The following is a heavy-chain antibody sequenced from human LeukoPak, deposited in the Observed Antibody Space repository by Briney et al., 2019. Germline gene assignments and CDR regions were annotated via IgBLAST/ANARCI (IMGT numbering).Heavy chain of an antibody. V-gene: IGHV4-59*08. CDR1: GGPISSYY. CDR2: IYYSGST. CDR3: ARLDNGDGSAFDI. D-gene: IGHD2-15*01. J-gene: IGHJ3*02. Sequence: PSETLSLTCTVSGGPISSYYLSWIRQPPGKGLEWIGYIYYSGSTNYNPSLKSRVTISVDTSKNQFSLKLSSVTAADTAVYYCARLDNGDGSAFDIWGQGTMVTVSS.